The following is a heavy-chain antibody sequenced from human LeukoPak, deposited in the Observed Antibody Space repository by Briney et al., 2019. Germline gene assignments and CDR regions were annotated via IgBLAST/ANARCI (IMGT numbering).Heavy chain of an antibody. CDR2: INWNGGTT. D-gene: IGHD3-10*01. CDR3: ARDKWFGEHYYMDV. J-gene: IGHJ6*03. CDR1: GFTFDDYV. Sequence: PGGSLRLSCAASGFTFDDYVMSWVRQAPGKGLEWVSGINWNGGTTAYADSVKGRFTISRDNAKNSLYLQMNSLRAEDTAVYYCARDKWFGEHYYMDVWGKGTTVTISS. V-gene: IGHV3-20*04.